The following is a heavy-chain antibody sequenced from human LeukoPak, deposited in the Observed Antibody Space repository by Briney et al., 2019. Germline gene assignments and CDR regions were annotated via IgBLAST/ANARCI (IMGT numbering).Heavy chain of an antibody. V-gene: IGHV3-48*01. CDR3: ATAMVRGVFDY. J-gene: IGHJ4*02. CDR1: GFTFSSYN. CDR2: IGSSSSTI. D-gene: IGHD3-10*01. Sequence: GGSLRLSCAASGFTFSSYNMNWVRQAPGKGLEWVSYIGSSSSTIYYADSVKGRFTISRDNAKNSLYLQMNSLRAEDMAVYYCATAMVRGVFDYWGQGTLVTVSS.